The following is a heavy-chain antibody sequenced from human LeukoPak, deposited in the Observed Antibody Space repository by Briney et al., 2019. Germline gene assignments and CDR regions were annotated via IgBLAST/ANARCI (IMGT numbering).Heavy chain of an antibody. CDR2: IIPILGIA. CDR1: GGTFSSYA. CDR3: ARIGSTSWGAEFDY. D-gene: IGHD2-2*01. V-gene: IGHV1-69*04. J-gene: IGHJ4*02. Sequence: GASVKVSCKASGGTFSSYAISWVRQAPGQGLEWMGRIIPILGIANYAQKFQGRVTITADKSTSTAYMELSSLRAEDTAVYYCARIGSTSWGAEFDYWGQGTLVTVSS.